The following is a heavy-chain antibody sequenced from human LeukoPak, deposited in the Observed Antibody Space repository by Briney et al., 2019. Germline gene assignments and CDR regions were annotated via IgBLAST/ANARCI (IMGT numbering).Heavy chain of an antibody. Sequence: SDTLSLTCTVSGGPISSSYYWGWTRQPPGKGLDWIGGIYYGGSTYYNPSLRSRHNNSVDTPENQFSLKLTSVTAAHTAVYYCARHGNHYYGSGCFDYWGQGTLVTVSS. CDR1: GGPISSSYY. D-gene: IGHD3-10*01. CDR3: ARHGNHYYGSGCFDY. CDR2: IYYGGST. J-gene: IGHJ4*02. V-gene: IGHV4-39*01.